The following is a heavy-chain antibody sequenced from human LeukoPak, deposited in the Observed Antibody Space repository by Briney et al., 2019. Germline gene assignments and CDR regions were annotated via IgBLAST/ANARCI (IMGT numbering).Heavy chain of an antibody. V-gene: IGHV3-23*05. J-gene: IGHJ4*02. D-gene: IGHD3-22*01. Sequence: GGSLRLSCVASGFTFNNYAMSWVRQAPGKGLXXXXXXXXSXPSTDYTXXXKGXXSIXRDKAKNTLHLQMNSLRAEDTALYYCXXLPTFYYDSSGYHYDYWGQGTLVTVSS. CDR2: XXXSXPST. CDR1: GFTFNNYA. CDR3: XXLPTFYYDSSGYHYDY.